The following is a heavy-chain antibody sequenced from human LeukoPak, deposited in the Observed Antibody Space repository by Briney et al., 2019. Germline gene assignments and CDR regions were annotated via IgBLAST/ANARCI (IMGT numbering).Heavy chain of an antibody. Sequence: GGSLRLSCAASGFTFSSYWMSWVRQAPGKGLEWVAFIRYDGSNKYYADSVKGRFTISRDNSKNTLYLQMNSLRAEDTAVYYCAKEYSSSSFLGYFDYWGQGTLVTVSS. CDR2: IRYDGSNK. D-gene: IGHD6-6*01. CDR1: GFTFSSYW. V-gene: IGHV3-30*02. J-gene: IGHJ4*02. CDR3: AKEYSSSSFLGYFDY.